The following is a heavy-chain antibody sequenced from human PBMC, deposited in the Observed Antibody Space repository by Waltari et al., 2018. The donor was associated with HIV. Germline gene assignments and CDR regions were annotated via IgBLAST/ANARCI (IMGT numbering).Heavy chain of an antibody. J-gene: IGHJ6*02. Sequence: QLQLQESGPGLVKPSETLSLTCTVSGGSISSSSYYWGWIRQPPGKGLEWIGSIYYSGSTYSNPSLKSRVTISVDTSKNQFSLKLSSVTAADTAVYYCARHVPPTKVVVAATRYYYGMDVWGQGTTVTVSS. CDR3: ARHVPPTKVVVAATRYYYGMDV. V-gene: IGHV4-39*01. CDR2: IYYSGST. CDR1: GGSISSSSYY. D-gene: IGHD2-15*01.